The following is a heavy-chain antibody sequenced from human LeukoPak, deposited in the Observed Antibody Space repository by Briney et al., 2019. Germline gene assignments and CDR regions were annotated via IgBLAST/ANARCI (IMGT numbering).Heavy chain of an antibody. D-gene: IGHD6-13*01. V-gene: IGHV4-4*07. J-gene: IGHJ3*02. CDR3: ARARAAAGTKWAFDI. CDR2: IYTRGRT. Sequence: SDTLSLTCTVSVGSISSYYGSWMRQPGGRAREGIRRIYTRGRTNYNPSVKSRVTMSVDTSKNQFSLKLSSVTAAGTAVYYCARARAAAGTKWAFDIWGQGTMVTVSS. CDR1: VGSISSYY.